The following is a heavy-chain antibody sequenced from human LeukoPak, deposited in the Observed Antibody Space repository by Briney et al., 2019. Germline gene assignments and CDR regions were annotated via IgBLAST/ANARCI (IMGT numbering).Heavy chain of an antibody. J-gene: IGHJ4*02. CDR2: INHSGST. D-gene: IGHD6-19*01. CDR3: ARVIPKQWVAGNIFDY. V-gene: IGHV4-39*07. CDR1: GGSISSSSYY. Sequence: ASETLSLTCTVSGGSISSSSYYWGWIRQPPGKGLEWIGEINHSGSTNYNPSLKSRVTISVDTSKNQFSLKLSSVTAADTAVYYCARVIPKQWVAGNIFDYWGQGTLVTVSS.